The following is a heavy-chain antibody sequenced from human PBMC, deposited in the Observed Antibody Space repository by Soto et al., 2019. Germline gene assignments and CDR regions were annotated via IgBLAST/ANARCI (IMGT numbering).Heavy chain of an antibody. CDR2: ISISSSYT. CDR3: ARDLPGYSGYDYVYYYYGMDV. Sequence: PGGSLRLSCAASGFTFSDYYMSWIRQAPGKGMEWDSFISISSSYTTYADSVKGRFTISRDNAKNSLYLLMNSLRAEDTAVYYCARDLPGYSGYDYVYYYYGMDVWGQGTTVTVSS. D-gene: IGHD5-12*01. CDR1: GFTFSDYY. V-gene: IGHV3-11*05. J-gene: IGHJ6*02.